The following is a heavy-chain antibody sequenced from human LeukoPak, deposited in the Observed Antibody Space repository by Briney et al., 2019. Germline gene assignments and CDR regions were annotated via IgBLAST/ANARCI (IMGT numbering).Heavy chain of an antibody. J-gene: IGHJ3*02. D-gene: IGHD3-16*01. V-gene: IGHV1-69*06. CDR1: GYTFSNYG. CDR2: IIPMFDTT. CDR3: ARDPLGYEGPFDI. Sequence: ASVKVSCKASGYTFSNYGISWVRQAPGQGFEWMGGIIPMFDTTNNAQKFQGRVTITADKSTSTAYMELSSLRSEDTAVYYCARDPLGYEGPFDIWGRGTMVTVSS.